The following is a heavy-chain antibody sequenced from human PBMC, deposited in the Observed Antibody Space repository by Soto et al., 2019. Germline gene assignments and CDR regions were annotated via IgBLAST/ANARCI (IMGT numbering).Heavy chain of an antibody. V-gene: IGHV3-23*01. CDR3: AKTSGSYYTYYYYGMDV. Sequence: GGSLRLSCAASGFTFSNYAMTWVRQTPGKGLEWVSEISGSGGTTYSADSVKGRFTISRDNSKNTLYLQMNSLRAEDTAVYYCAKTSGSYYTYYYYGMDVWGQGTTVT. J-gene: IGHJ6*02. D-gene: IGHD3-10*01. CDR1: GFTFSNYA. CDR2: ISGSGGTT.